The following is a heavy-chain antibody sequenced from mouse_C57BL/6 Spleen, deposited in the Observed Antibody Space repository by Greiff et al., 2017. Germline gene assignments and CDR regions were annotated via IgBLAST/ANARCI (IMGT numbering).Heavy chain of an antibody. CDR3: ARSDGSSYEGY. Sequence: QVQLKQPGAELVKPGASVKLSCKASGYTFTSYWMHWVKQRPGQGLEWIGMIHPNSGSTNYNEKFKSKATLTVDKSSSTAYMQLSSLTSEDSAVYYCARSDGSSYEGYWGQGTTLTVSS. CDR2: IHPNSGST. V-gene: IGHV1-64*01. D-gene: IGHD1-1*01. CDR1: GYTFTSYW. J-gene: IGHJ2*01.